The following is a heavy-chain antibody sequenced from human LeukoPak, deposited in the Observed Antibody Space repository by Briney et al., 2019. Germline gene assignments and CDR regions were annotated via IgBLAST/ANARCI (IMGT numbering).Heavy chain of an antibody. CDR2: ISFSGST. J-gene: IGHJ4*02. CDR3: ASSKAVPGTPFDY. CDR1: GGSIYGFY. D-gene: IGHD6-19*01. Sequence: PSVPLSLTCTVSGGSIYGFYWSWIRQTPGKGLEWIGFISFSGSTKYNPSLAGRLSISVDTSRNQFSLRLSSVTAADTAVYFCASSKAVPGTPFDYWGQGTLVTVSS. V-gene: IGHV4-59*01.